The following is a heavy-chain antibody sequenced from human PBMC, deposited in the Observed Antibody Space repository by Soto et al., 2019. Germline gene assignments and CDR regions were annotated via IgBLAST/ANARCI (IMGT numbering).Heavy chain of an antibody. CDR2: IIPFFGTS. Sequence: QVQLVQSGAEVKKPGSSVKVSCEASGGTFSSYPINWVRQAPGQGLEWMGGIIPFFGTSNYAQKYQGRVTITADDSTSTAYKELRSLRAENTAGYYCARVGHITNYGMAVWGQGTTVTVSS. CDR3: ARVGHITNYGMAV. CDR1: GGTFSSYP. V-gene: IGHV1-69*01. D-gene: IGHD1-26*01. J-gene: IGHJ6*02.